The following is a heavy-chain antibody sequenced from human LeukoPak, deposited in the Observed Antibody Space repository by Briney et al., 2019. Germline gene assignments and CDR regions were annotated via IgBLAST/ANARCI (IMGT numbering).Heavy chain of an antibody. Sequence: GESLKISCKGSGYSFSNYWIGWARQMPGKGLEWVGIILPGNSDTRYSPSFQGQVTMSADKSISTAYLQWRSLKAADTAMYYRARQYYDILTDPNYFDSWGQGTLVTVSS. CDR2: ILPGNSDT. CDR1: GYSFSNYW. V-gene: IGHV5-51*01. J-gene: IGHJ4*02. CDR3: ARQYYDILTDPNYFDS. D-gene: IGHD3-9*01.